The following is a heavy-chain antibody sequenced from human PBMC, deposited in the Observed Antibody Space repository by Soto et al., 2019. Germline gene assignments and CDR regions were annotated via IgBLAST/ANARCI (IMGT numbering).Heavy chain of an antibody. J-gene: IGHJ4*02. D-gene: IGHD3-10*01. Sequence: EGSLRLSCAASGFTFSGYWMHWVRQAPGKGLEWVSRIKSDGSGTTYADSVKGRFSISRDNAKNTVYLQMDSLRVEDTAVYYCGRNAIFCRGVQDEYWGQGPMDTVSS. V-gene: IGHV3-74*03. CDR1: GFTFSGYW. CDR2: IKSDGSGT. CDR3: GRNAIFCRGVQDEY.